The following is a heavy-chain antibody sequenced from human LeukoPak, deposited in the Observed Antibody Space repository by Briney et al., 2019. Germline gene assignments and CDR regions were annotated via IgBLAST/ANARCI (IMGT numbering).Heavy chain of an antibody. CDR2: ISGSGGST. D-gene: IGHD1-26*01. Sequence: GGSLRLSCAASGFTFSSYAMSWVRQAPGKGLEWVSAISGSGGSTYYADSVKGRFTISRGNSKNTLYLQMNSLRAEDTAVYYCAKVIVGATYYFDYWGQGTLVTVSS. V-gene: IGHV3-23*01. CDR1: GFTFSSYA. J-gene: IGHJ4*02. CDR3: AKVIVGATYYFDY.